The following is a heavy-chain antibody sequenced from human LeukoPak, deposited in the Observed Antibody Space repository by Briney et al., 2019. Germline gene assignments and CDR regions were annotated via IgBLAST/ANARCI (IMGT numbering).Heavy chain of an antibody. CDR1: GGIFSSYA. Sequence: ASVTVSCKASGGIFSSYAISWVRQAPGQGVEWLASIIPILGIANYAQKFQGRLTITADKSTSTAYMDLSSLRSEDTAVYYCARDLPPYYFDYWGQGTLVTVSS. CDR3: ARDLPPYYFDY. CDR2: IIPILGIA. J-gene: IGHJ4*02. V-gene: IGHV1-69*04.